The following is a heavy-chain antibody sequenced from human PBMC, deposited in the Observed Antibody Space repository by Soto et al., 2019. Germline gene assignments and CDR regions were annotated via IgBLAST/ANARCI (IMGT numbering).Heavy chain of an antibody. Sequence: WASVKVSCKTSGYTFTKYDISWVRQAPGQGLEWLGLISPNSGRPSYAQKFEGRVTMTTDTSTTTAYLELRSLRSDDTAVYYCVRQYYDFWTDYPDFDYWDQGTLVTVSS. V-gene: IGHV1-18*04. CDR3: VRQYYDFWTDYPDFDY. CDR1: GYTFTKYD. J-gene: IGHJ4*02. D-gene: IGHD3-3*01. CDR2: ISPNSGRP.